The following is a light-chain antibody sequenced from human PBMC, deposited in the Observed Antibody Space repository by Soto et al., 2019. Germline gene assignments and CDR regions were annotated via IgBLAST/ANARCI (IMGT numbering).Light chain of an antibody. J-gene: IGKJ4*01. CDR2: GAS. V-gene: IGKV1-27*01. Sequence: DIQMTQSPSSLSASVGDRVTITCRASQDIRKFLAWYQQKAGKAPQVLIYGASTLQSGVPSRFSGSGSATDFTLTISDLQPEDAATYYCQMCDSAHALTFGGGTKVEIK. CDR1: QDIRKF. CDR3: QMCDSAHALT.